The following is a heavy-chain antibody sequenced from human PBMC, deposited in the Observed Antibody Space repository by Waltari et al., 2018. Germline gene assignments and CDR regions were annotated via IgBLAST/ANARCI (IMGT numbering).Heavy chain of an antibody. Sequence: EVQLVESGGGLVQPGGSLRLSCAASGFTFSYYWMHWVRQAPGKGLVWVYSSRSDGSNTSYADAVKGRVTISRDNAKNTLYLQMNSLRAEDTAVYYCARDGYSYGLGTFDIWGQGTMVTVSS. CDR1: GFTFSYYW. J-gene: IGHJ3*02. D-gene: IGHD5-18*01. CDR3: ARDGYSYGLGTFDI. V-gene: IGHV3-74*01. CDR2: SRSDGSNT.